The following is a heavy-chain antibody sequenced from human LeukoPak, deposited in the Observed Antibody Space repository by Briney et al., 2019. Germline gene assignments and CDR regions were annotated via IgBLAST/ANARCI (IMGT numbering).Heavy chain of an antibody. CDR3: ARVESGPCTNTRCRNIDY. V-gene: IGHV3-74*01. CDR2: INTDGSDT. CDR1: GFSISNYW. J-gene: IGHJ4*02. D-gene: IGHD2-2*01. Sequence: PGGSLRLSCVASGFSISNYWLHWVRQAPGKGPVWVSRINTDGSDTSYADSVKGRFTISRDNAKNTLYLQMSSLRAEDTAVYYCARVESGPCTNTRCRNIDYWGQGTLVTVSS.